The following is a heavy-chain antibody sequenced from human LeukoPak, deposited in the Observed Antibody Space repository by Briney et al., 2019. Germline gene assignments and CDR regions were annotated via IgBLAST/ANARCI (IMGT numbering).Heavy chain of an antibody. Sequence: PGGSPRLSCAASGFTFSNAWMSWVRQAPGKGLEWVGRIKSKTGGGTTAYTTPVKGRFTISRDDSKNTLYLQMNSLKTEDTAVYYCTTVVVPAAWGQGTLVTVSS. V-gene: IGHV3-15*01. CDR1: GFTFSNAW. J-gene: IGHJ4*02. CDR2: IKSKTGGGTT. D-gene: IGHD2-2*01. CDR3: TTVVVPAA.